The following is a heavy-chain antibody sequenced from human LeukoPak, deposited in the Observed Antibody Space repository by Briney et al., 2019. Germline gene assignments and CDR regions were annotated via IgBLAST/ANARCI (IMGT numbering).Heavy chain of an antibody. Sequence: GRSLRLSCAASGFTFSSYAMHWVRQAPGKGLEWVAVIWNDGSNKYYVDSVKGRFTISRDNSKNTVYLQMNSLRAEDTAVYYCARDYYDSSGFDYWGQGTLVTVSS. CDR2: IWNDGSNK. CDR3: ARDYYDSSGFDY. D-gene: IGHD3-22*01. J-gene: IGHJ4*02. CDR1: GFTFSSYA. V-gene: IGHV3-33*08.